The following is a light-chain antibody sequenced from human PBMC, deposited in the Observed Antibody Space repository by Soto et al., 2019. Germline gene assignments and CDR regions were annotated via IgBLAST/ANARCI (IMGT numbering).Light chain of an antibody. CDR1: QTISSW. V-gene: IGKV1-5*03. J-gene: IGKJ1*01. Sequence: DILMTQSPSILSASVGDTVTITCRASQTISSWLAWYQQKPGKAPKLLIYKASTLKSGVPSRFSGSGSGTDFTLTISSLQPEDFATYYCQQSYSTPPTFGQGTKVDIK. CDR2: KAS. CDR3: QQSYSTPPT.